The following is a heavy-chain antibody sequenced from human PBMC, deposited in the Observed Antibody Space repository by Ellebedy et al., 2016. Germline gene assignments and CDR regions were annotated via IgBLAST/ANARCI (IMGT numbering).Heavy chain of an antibody. CDR1: GFSLDTDQVV. V-gene: IGHV2-5*01. CDR3: ARLKGNNWFDP. J-gene: IGHJ5*02. D-gene: IGHD3-22*01. Sequence: SGPTLVKPTQTLTLTCTFSGFSLDTDQVVVGWIRQPPGGALEWLSFIYGNGDKRYRPSLRSRLSITTDTSKNQVVLTMTNVDPVDTATYYCARLKGNNWFDPWGQGTLVTVSS. CDR2: IYGNGDK.